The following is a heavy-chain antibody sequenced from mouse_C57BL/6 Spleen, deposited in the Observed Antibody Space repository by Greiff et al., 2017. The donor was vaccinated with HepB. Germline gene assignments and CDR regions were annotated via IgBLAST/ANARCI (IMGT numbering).Heavy chain of an antibody. V-gene: IGHV2-5*01. CDR1: GFSLTSYG. CDR3: AIHYEDYYAMDY. D-gene: IGHD1-1*01. Sequence: QVQLVESGPGLVQPSQSLSITCTVSGFSLTSYGVHWVRQSPGKGLEWLGVIWRGGSTDYNAAFMSRLSITKDNSKSQVFFKMNSLQADDTAIYYCAIHYEDYYAMDYWGQGTSVTVSS. CDR2: IWRGGST. J-gene: IGHJ4*01.